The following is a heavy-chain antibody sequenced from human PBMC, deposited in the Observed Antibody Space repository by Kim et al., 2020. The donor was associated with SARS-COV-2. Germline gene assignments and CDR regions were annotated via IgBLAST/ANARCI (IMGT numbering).Heavy chain of an antibody. Sequence: GGSLRLSCAASGFTFSSYAMHWVRQAPGKGLEWVAVISYDGSNKYYADSVKGRFTISRDNSKNTLYLQMNSLRAEDTAVYYCASALLPFYGMDVWGQGTTVTVSS. CDR2: ISYDGSNK. J-gene: IGHJ6*02. CDR1: GFTFSSYA. V-gene: IGHV3-30-3*01. CDR3: ASALLPFYGMDV.